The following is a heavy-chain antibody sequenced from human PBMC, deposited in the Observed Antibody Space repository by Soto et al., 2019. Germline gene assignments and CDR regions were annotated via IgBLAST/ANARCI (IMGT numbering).Heavy chain of an antibody. Sequence: PSETLSLTCIVSGGSISSSSYYWGWIRQPPGKGLEWIGRIYYSGSTYYNPSLKSRVTISVDTSKNQFSLKLSSVTAADTAVFYWARHRARNSFDPCGQGTLVTVSS. CDR3: ARHRARNSFDP. D-gene: IGHD6-6*01. J-gene: IGHJ5*02. V-gene: IGHV4-39*01. CDR2: IYYSGST. CDR1: GGSISSSSYY.